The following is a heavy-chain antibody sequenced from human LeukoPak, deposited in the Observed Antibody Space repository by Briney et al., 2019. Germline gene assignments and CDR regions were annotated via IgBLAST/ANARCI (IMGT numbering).Heavy chain of an antibody. CDR1: GGSFSGYY. V-gene: IGHV4-34*01. Sequence: SETLSLTCAVYGGSFSGYYWNYIRLPPGKGLEWIGEINHNGSTNYNPSLQSRVTILVDTSKNQVSLKLSSVTAADTAVYYCARGKALRFLDWLPPSGTFDIWGLGTMVSVSS. J-gene: IGHJ3*02. CDR2: INHNGST. CDR3: ARGKALRFLDWLPPSGTFDI. D-gene: IGHD3-3*01.